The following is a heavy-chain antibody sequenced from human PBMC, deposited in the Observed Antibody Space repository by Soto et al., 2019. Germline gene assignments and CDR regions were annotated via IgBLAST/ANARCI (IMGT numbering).Heavy chain of an antibody. CDR2: IYHSGST. J-gene: IGHJ5*02. CDR1: GGSITNNY. CDR3: ARGQRFSDWFDP. V-gene: IGHV4-59*12. D-gene: IGHD3-3*01. Sequence: SETLSLTCTVSGGSITNNYWSWIRQSPGKGLEWIGGIYHSGSTSYNPSLQSRVTMSLDTSNNQFSLRLTSVTAADTAVYYCARGQRFSDWFDPWGQGTLVTVSS.